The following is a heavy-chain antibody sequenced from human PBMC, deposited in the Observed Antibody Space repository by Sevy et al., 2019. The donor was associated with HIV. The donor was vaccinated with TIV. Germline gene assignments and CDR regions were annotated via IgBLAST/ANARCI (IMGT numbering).Heavy chain of an antibody. V-gene: IGHV1-2*06. Sequence: ASVKVSCKASGYTFTGYYMHWVRQAPGQGLEWMGRINPNSGGTNYAQKFQGRVTMTRDTSISTAYMELSRLRSDDTAVYYCARAIIIMAHIGSFPFDYSGQGTLVTVSS. D-gene: IGHD3-10*01. J-gene: IGHJ4*02. CDR3: ARAIIIMAHIGSFPFDY. CDR1: GYTFTGYY. CDR2: INPNSGGT.